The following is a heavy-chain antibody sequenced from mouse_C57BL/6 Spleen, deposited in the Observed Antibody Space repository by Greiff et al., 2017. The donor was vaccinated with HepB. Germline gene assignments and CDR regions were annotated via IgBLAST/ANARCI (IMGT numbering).Heavy chain of an antibody. Sequence: EVKLQQSGAELVRPGASVKLSCTASGFNIKDDYMHWVKQRPEQGLEWIGWIDPENGDTEYASKFQGKATITADTSSNTAYLQLSSLTSEDTSVYYCTTFRYYYGSSYGYAMDYWGQGTSVTVSS. CDR3: TTFRYYYGSSYGYAMDY. D-gene: IGHD1-1*01. CDR2: IDPENGDT. CDR1: GFNIKDDY. V-gene: IGHV14-4*01. J-gene: IGHJ4*01.